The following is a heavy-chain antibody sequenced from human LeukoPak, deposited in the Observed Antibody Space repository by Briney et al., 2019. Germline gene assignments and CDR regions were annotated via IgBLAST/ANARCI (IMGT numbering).Heavy chain of an antibody. V-gene: IGHV4-38-2*02. CDR3: ARHSNHYYYYMDV. Sequence: PSETLSLTCTVSGYSISSGYYWGWIRQPPGKGLEWIGSIYYSGSTYYNPSLKSRVTISVDTSKNQFSLKLSSVTAADTAVYYCARHSNHYYYYMDVWGKGTTVTISS. D-gene: IGHD2-8*01. CDR1: GYSISSGYY. J-gene: IGHJ6*03. CDR2: IYYSGST.